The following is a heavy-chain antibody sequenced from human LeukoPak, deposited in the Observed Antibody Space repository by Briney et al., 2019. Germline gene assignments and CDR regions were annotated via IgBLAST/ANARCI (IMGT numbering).Heavy chain of an antibody. J-gene: IGHJ4*02. D-gene: IGHD3-10*01. Sequence: GGSLRLSCAASGFTLSSYWMHWVRQAPGKGLMWVSRINSDGSSRSYADSVKGRFAISRDNAKNSLYLQMNSLRAEDTAVYYCARDGVSGDYFDYWGQGTLVTVSS. CDR2: INSDGSSR. CDR3: ARDGVSGDYFDY. V-gene: IGHV3-74*01. CDR1: GFTLSSYW.